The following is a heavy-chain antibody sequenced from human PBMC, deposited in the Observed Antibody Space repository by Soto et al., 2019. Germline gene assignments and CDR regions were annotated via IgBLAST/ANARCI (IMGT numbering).Heavy chain of an antibody. J-gene: IGHJ4*02. CDR3: ARVSWHVDATLQGPFGY. Sequence: QVQLVESGGGVVQPGRSLRLSCAASEFTFNRHAMHWVRQAPGKGLEWVAVISHDGRIKYYADSVKGRFTISRDHSMNTLDLQMNSLRAQDTAIYFCARVSWHVDATLQGPFGYWGQGTLVTVSS. CDR1: EFTFNRHA. CDR2: ISHDGRIK. D-gene: IGHD2-8*01. V-gene: IGHV3-30*04.